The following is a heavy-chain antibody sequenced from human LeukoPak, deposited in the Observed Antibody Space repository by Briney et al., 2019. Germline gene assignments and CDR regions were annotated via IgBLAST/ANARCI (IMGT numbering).Heavy chain of an antibody. CDR1: GFTFSSYA. D-gene: IGHD2-15*01. J-gene: IGHJ4*02. Sequence: GGSLRLSCAASGFTFSSYAMHWVRQAPGKGLEWVAVISYDGSNKYYADSVKGRFTISRDNSKNSLYLQMDNLRVEDTAVYFCARGVGHCSGVFCFPFDHWGQGTLVTVSS. CDR3: ARGVGHCSGVFCFPFDH. V-gene: IGHV3-30-3*01. CDR2: ISYDGSNK.